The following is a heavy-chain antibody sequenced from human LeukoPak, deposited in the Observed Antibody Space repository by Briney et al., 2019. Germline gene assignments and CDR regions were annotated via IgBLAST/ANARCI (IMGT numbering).Heavy chain of an antibody. D-gene: IGHD6-6*01. CDR3: ARDYVSSSSVFFDY. CDR1: GYTFTGYY. J-gene: IGHJ4*02. Sequence: GASVEVSCKASGYTFTGYYMHWVRQAPGQGLEWMGWINPNSGGTNYAQKFQGRVTMTRDTSISTAYMELSRLRSDDTAVYYCARDYVSSSSVFFDYWGQGTLVAVSS. CDR2: INPNSGGT. V-gene: IGHV1-2*02.